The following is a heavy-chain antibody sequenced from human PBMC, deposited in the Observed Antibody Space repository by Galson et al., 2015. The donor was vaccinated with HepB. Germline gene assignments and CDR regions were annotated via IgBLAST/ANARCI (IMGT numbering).Heavy chain of an antibody. Sequence: SLRLSCAASGFTFSGSAMHWVRQASGKGLEWVGRIRSKANSYATEYAASVKGRFTISRDDSKNTAYLQMNSLKTEDTAVYYCTRLTVVVVAATRVVRDYWGQGTLVTVSS. CDR1: GFTFSGSA. V-gene: IGHV3-73*01. J-gene: IGHJ4*02. CDR2: IRSKANSYAT. CDR3: TRLTVVVVAATRVVRDY. D-gene: IGHD2-15*01.